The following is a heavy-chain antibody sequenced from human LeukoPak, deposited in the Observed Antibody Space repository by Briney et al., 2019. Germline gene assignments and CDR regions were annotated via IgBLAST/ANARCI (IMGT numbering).Heavy chain of an antibody. J-gene: IGHJ4*02. CDR3: ASAFYGGNPDAGY. CDR2: ISTSSTYI. CDR1: GFTFSSYS. D-gene: IGHD4-23*01. V-gene: IGHV3-21*04. Sequence: GRSLRLSCAASGFTFSSYSMNWVRQAPGKGLEWVSSISTSSTYIYYADSVRGRFTISRDSAKNSLYLQMNSLRAEDTAVYYCASAFYGGNPDAGYWGQGTLVTVSS.